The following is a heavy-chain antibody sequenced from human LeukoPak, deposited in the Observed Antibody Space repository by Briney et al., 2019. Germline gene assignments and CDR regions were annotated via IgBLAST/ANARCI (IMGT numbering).Heavy chain of an antibody. D-gene: IGHD3-3*01. V-gene: IGHV1-18*01. J-gene: IGHJ6*02. Sequence: GASVKVSCKASGYTFTSYGISWVRQAPGQGLEWMGWISAYNGNTNYAQKLQGRVTMTTDTSTSTAYMELRSLRSDDTVVYYCARDGEYYYYYGMDVWGQGTTVTVSS. CDR1: GYTFTSYG. CDR2: ISAYNGNT. CDR3: ARDGEYYYYYGMDV.